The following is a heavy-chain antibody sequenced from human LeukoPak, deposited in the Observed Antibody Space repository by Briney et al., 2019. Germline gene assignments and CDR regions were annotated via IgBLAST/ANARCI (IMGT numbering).Heavy chain of an antibody. D-gene: IGHD6-13*01. J-gene: IGHJ4*02. CDR3: ARQKVAAIGTLGY. CDR1: GFTFSSFA. Sequence: GGSLRLSCAASGFTFSSFAIHWVRQAPGKGLEWVAVISYDGSNKYYADSVKGRFTVSRDNSKNTISLEMSSLRAEDTAVYYCARQKVAAIGTLGYWGQGTLVTVSS. CDR2: ISYDGSNK. V-gene: IGHV3-30*04.